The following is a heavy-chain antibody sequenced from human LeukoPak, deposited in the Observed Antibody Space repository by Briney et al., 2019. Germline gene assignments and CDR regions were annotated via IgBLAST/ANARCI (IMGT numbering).Heavy chain of an antibody. CDR1: GFTFSSNW. V-gene: IGHV3-7*01. Sequence: GGSLRLSCAASGFTFSSNWMSWVRQAPGKGLAWVANIKPDGSEKYPVDSVKVRFTVTRDNAKNSLYLQMNKLRDEDSAVYYCARASAFGTVDYWGQGALVTVSS. D-gene: IGHD3-16*01. J-gene: IGHJ4*02. CDR3: ARASAFGTVDY. CDR2: IKPDGSEK.